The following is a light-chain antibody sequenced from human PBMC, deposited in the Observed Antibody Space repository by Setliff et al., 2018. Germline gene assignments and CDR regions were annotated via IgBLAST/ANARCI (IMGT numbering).Light chain of an antibody. V-gene: IGLV2-14*01. CDR1: SSDVGGYNY. CDR3: TSYTSSRTYV. J-gene: IGLJ1*01. CDR2: VVS. Sequence: QSVLTQPPSASGSPGQSVTISCTGTSSDVGGYNYVSWYQQHPGKAPKLMIYVVSDRPSGVSNRFSGSKSGNTASLTISGLQAEDGADYYCTSYTSSRTYVFGTGTKVT.